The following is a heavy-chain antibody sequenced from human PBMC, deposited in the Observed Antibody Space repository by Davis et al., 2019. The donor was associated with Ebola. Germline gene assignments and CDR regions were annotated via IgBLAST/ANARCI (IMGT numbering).Heavy chain of an antibody. V-gene: IGHV3-74*03. J-gene: IGHJ4*02. CDR1: GFIFSNYW. CDR3: SISSLR. Sequence: HTGGSLRLSCRGSGFIFSNYWMHWVRQSPGKGLVWVATTTRDGTTTTYADSLRGRFTISRDNTKSTLYLRMNALRAEDTAVYYCSISSLRWGQGTLVTVSS. CDR2: TTRDGTTT.